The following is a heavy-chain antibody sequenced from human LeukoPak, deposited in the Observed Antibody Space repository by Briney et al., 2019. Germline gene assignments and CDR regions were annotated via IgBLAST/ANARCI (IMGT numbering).Heavy chain of an antibody. D-gene: IGHD6-13*01. CDR2: IYHSGGI. V-gene: IGHV4-38-2*02. J-gene: IGHJ6*02. CDR3: ASDGSIPADHYGMDV. Sequence: SETLSLTCTVSGYSISSGYYWAWIRQPPGKGLEWIGSIYHSGGISYNPSLKSRVTISVDTSKNQFSLKLSSVTAADTAVYYCASDGSIPADHYGMDVWGQGTTVTVSS. CDR1: GYSISSGYY.